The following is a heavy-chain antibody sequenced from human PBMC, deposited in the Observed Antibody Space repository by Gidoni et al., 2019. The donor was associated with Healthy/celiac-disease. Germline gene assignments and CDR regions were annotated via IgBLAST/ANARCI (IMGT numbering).Heavy chain of an antibody. Sequence: EVQLVESGGGLVKPGRSLRLSCTASGFTFGDYAMSWFRQAPGKGLEWVGFIRRKAYGGTTEYAASVKGRFTISRDDSKSIAYLQMNSLKTEDTAVYYCTRSLGGNYDILTGYYHWFDPWGQGTLVTVSS. CDR1: GFTFGDYA. J-gene: IGHJ5*02. V-gene: IGHV3-49*05. CDR3: TRSLGGNYDILTGYYHWFDP. CDR2: IRRKAYGGTT. D-gene: IGHD3-9*01.